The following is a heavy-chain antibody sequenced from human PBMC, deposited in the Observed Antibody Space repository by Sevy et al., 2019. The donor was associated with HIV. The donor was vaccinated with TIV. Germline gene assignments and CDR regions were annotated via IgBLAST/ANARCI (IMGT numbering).Heavy chain of an antibody. CDR2: IYHSGST. Sequence: SDTLSLTCAVSAYSISSGYYWGWIRQPPGKGLEWIGSIYHSGSTYYNPSLKSRVTISEDTSKNQFSLKLSSVTAADTAVYYCATYSSGWYHSFDYWGQGTLVTVSS. CDR3: ATYSSGWYHSFDY. D-gene: IGHD6-13*01. J-gene: IGHJ4*02. CDR1: AYSISSGYY. V-gene: IGHV4-38-2*01.